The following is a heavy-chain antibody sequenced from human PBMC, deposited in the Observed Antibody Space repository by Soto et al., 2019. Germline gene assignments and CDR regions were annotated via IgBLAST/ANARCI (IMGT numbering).Heavy chain of an antibody. Sequence: QVQLQESGPGLVKPSETLSLTCTVSGGSVSSGSHYWTWIRQPPGKGLEWIGYIYYIGSTNYNPSLKRRVPISVDTSKNQFSLKLNSVTAADTAVYYCARWMGGAFAIWGQGTMVIVSS. V-gene: IGHV4-61*01. D-gene: IGHD2-2*03. CDR2: IYYIGST. CDR3: ARWMGGAFAI. J-gene: IGHJ3*02. CDR1: GGSVSSGSHY.